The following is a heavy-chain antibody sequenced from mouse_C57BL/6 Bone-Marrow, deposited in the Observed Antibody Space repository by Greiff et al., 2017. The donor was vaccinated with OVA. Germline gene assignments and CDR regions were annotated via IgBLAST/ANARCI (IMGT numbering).Heavy chain of an antibody. CDR1: GYTFTSYW. J-gene: IGHJ2*01. D-gene: IGHD2-1*01. Sequence: QVQLQQPGAELVKPGASVKLSCKASGYTFTSYWMHWVKQRPGQGLEWIGMIHPNSGSTNYNEKFKSKATLTVGKSSSTAYMQLSSLTSEDSAVYYCARERDGNFGDFGYWGQGTTLTVSS. CDR3: ARERDGNFGDFGY. CDR2: IHPNSGST. V-gene: IGHV1-64*01.